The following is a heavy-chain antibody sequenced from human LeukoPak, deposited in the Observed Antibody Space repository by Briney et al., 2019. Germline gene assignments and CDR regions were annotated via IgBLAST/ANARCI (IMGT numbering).Heavy chain of an antibody. CDR2: MNPNSGNT. Sequence: ASVKVSCKASGYTFTSYGISWVRQAPGQGLEWMGWMNPNSGNTGYAQKFQGRVTITRNTSISTAYMELSSLRSEDTAVYYCARDDMTTVSIDYWGQGTLVTVSS. V-gene: IGHV1-8*03. CDR3: ARDDMTTVSIDY. D-gene: IGHD4-11*01. CDR1: GYTFTSYG. J-gene: IGHJ4*02.